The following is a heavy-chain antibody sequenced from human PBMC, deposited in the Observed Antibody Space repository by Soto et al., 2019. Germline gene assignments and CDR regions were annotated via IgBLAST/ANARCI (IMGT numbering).Heavy chain of an antibody. Sequence: LRLSFTASGFTFITYAMTWFRQAPGKGLEWVSAISGSAGTFYATSVKGRLTISRDNSRSTVYLQMHSLRAEDSAIYYCAKEKDYDFNWGSDRFTSHYWGRGTLVTVSS. D-gene: IGHD3-16*02. V-gene: IGHV3-23*01. CDR3: AKEKDYDFNWGSDRFTSHY. CDR2: ISGSAGT. J-gene: IGHJ4*02. CDR1: GFTFITYA.